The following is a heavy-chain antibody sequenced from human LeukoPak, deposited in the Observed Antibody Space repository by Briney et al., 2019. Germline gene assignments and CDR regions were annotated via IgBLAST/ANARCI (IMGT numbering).Heavy chain of an antibody. J-gene: IGHJ4*02. D-gene: IGHD5-18*01. V-gene: IGHV4-34*01. CDR3: ARSERGYTYGYLWNELPYYVDY. Sequence: SETLSLTCAVYGGSFSGYYWSWIRQPPGEGLEWSGEINHSGSTNYNPSLKSRVTISVDTSKNQVSLKLSSVTAADTAVYFCARSERGYTYGYLWNELPYYVDYWGQGALVTVSS. CDR2: INHSGST. CDR1: GGSFSGYY.